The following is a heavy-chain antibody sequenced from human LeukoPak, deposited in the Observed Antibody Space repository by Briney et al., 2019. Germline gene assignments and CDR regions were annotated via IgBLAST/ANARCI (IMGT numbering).Heavy chain of an antibody. Sequence: GGSLRLSCAASEFIFSTYWMHWVRQAPGKGLVWVSRINSDGGSTTYADSVKGRFTISRDNAKNMLYLQMNSLRAEDTAVYYCAKAVGTTNMGSWGQGALVTVSS. D-gene: IGHD2-2*01. V-gene: IGHV3-74*03. CDR1: EFIFSTYW. J-gene: IGHJ5*02. CDR3: AKAVGTTNMGS. CDR2: INSDGGST.